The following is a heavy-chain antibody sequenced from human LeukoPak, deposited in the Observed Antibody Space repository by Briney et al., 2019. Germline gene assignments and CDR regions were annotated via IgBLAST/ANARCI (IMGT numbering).Heavy chain of an antibody. V-gene: IGHV1-18*01. D-gene: IGHD6-13*01. CDR3: ARDPSLAAANNWLDP. CDR1: GYTFTSYG. CDR2: ISAYNGNT. Sequence: ASVKVSCKASGYTFTSYGISWVRQAPGQGLEWMGWISAYNGNTNYAQKLQGRVTMTTDTSTSTAYMELRSLRSDDTAVYYCARDPSLAAANNWLDPWGQGTLVTVSS. J-gene: IGHJ5*02.